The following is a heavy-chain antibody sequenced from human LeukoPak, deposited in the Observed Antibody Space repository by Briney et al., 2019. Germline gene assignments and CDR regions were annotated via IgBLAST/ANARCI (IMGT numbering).Heavy chain of an antibody. CDR3: ATMVRGTHMYYFDY. V-gene: IGHV4-59*01. D-gene: IGHD3-10*01. Sequence: SETLSLTRTVSGVSISGYYWSWIRQPPGKGLEWIGYIYYSGSTHYNPSLKSRVTISVDTSKKQFSLNLNSVTAADTAVYYCATMVRGTHMYYFDYWGQGTLVTVSS. CDR1: GVSISGYY. CDR2: IYYSGST. J-gene: IGHJ4*02.